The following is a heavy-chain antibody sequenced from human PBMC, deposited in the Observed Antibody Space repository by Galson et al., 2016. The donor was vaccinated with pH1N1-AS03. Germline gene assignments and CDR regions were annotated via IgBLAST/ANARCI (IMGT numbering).Heavy chain of an antibody. D-gene: IGHD5-12*01. Sequence: SLRLSCAASGFTFSSYGMHWVRRAPGKGLEWVALIWYDGSKKDYADFVKGRFTISRDNSENRVYLQVSRLRAEDTAVYYCVREGISTGYSFDIWGQGTMVTVSS. CDR1: GFTFSSYG. CDR3: VREGISTGYSFDI. V-gene: IGHV3-33*01. CDR2: IWYDGSKK. J-gene: IGHJ3*02.